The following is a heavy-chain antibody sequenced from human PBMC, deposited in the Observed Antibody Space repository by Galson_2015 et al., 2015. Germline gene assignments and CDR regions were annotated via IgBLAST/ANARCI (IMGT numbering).Heavy chain of an antibody. CDR3: ATYPGYSDGYGYY. CDR1: GFTFSSHW. J-gene: IGHJ4*02. D-gene: IGHD5-18*01. CDR2: INSDGSST. Sequence: SLRLSCAASGFTFSSHWMHWVRQAPGKGLVWVSRINSDGSSTSYADSVRGRFTISRDNAKNTLYLQMNSLRAEDTAVYYCATYPGYSDGYGYYWGQGTLVTVSS. V-gene: IGHV3-74*01.